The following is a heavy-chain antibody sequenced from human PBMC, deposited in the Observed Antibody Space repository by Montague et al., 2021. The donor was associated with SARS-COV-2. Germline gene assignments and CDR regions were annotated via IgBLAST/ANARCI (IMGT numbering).Heavy chain of an antibody. J-gene: IGHJ6*02. Sequence: SLRLSCAASGFTFSSYWMSWVRQAPGKGLEWVANIKKDGSEKYYVDSVKGRFTISRDNDKNSLYLQMNSLRAEDTAVYYCARESGDTAMVGGMDVWGQGTTVTVSS. D-gene: IGHD5-18*01. CDR1: GFTFSSYW. CDR3: ARESGDTAMVGGMDV. V-gene: IGHV3-7*03. CDR2: IKKDGSEK.